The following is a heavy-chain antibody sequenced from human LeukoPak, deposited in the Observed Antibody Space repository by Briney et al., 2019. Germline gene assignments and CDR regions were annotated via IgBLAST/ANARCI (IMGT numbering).Heavy chain of an antibody. CDR1: GFTVSGNY. J-gene: IGHJ3*02. CDR2: IYSGGST. Sequence: AGGSLRLSCATSGFTVSGNYMSWVRQAPGKGLEWVSVIYSGGSTYYADSVKGRFTISRDNSKNTLYLQMNSLRAEDTAVYYCAKGPQHIVVVTLQDAFDIWGQGTMVTVSS. CDR3: AKGPQHIVVVTLQDAFDI. V-gene: IGHV3-66*01. D-gene: IGHD2-21*02.